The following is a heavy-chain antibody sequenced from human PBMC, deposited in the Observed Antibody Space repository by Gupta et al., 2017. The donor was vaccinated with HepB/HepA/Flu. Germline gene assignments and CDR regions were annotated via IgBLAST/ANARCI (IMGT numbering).Heavy chain of an antibody. V-gene: IGHV1-2*02. CDR1: GYTFTSYY. Sequence: QVQLVQSGADVKKPGASVRVSCKASGYTFTSYYMPWVRQAPGQGLEWMGWINPNRGDTKYTQKFQGRVKMTRDTSINTAYMELSRLTSDDTAVYYCARFSSRWYFFDQWGQGTLVTVSS. J-gene: IGHJ4*02. D-gene: IGHD6-13*01. CDR3: ARFSSRWYFFDQ. CDR2: INPNRGDT.